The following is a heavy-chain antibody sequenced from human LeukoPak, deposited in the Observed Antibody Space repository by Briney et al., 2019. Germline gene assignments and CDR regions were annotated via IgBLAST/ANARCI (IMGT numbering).Heavy chain of an antibody. CDR2: INGGSGNT. Sequence: ASVKVSCKASGYTFTDYTMHWLRQAPGQRLDWMGWINGGSGNTKYSPEFQGRVTITRDTSASTAYMELSSLRSEDTAVYYCANPRYDSSGYYYVDLGQGTLVNVSS. D-gene: IGHD3-22*01. CDR1: GYTFTDYT. J-gene: IGHJ4*02. CDR3: ANPRYDSSGYYYVD. V-gene: IGHV1-3*01.